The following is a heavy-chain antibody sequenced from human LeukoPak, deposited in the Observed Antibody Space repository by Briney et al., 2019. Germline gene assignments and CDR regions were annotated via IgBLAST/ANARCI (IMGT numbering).Heavy chain of an antibody. CDR1: GYTFNTRA. Sequence: WASVKVSCKASGYTFNTRAIAWVRQAPGQGLEWMGWINTRNGNTLYAQKVQDRVTVTADTSTSTAYMELSSLRSGDTAVYYCATWRLRGAFDIWGQGTMVTVSS. CDR3: ATWRLRGAFDI. CDR2: INTRNGNT. D-gene: IGHD5-12*01. V-gene: IGHV1-18*01. J-gene: IGHJ3*02.